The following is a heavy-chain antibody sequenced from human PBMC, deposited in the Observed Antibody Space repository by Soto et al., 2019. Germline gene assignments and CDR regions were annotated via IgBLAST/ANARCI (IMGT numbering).Heavy chain of an antibody. CDR2: ISAFNGNT. CDR3: ARVRGVAPPVAGNTHYYYYMDV. V-gene: IGHV1-18*01. J-gene: IGHJ6*03. D-gene: IGHD6-19*01. Sequence: QDQLVQSGAEVKKPGASVTVSCKASGYSFTNYGVTWVRQAPGQGLEWMGWISAFNGNTHYAQNLKGRVTMTTAAPTTTAYMELRSLRSAATAVYYGARVRGVAPPVAGNTHYYYYMDVWGKGTTVTVSS. CDR1: GYSFTNYG.